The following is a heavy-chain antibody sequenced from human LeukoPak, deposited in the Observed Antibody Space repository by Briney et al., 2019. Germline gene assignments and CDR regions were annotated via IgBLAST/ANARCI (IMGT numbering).Heavy chain of an antibody. V-gene: IGHV3-11*04. J-gene: IGHJ4*02. CDR1: GFTFSDYS. Sequence: PGGSLRLSCAASGFTFSDYSMSWIRQAPGKGLEWVSYISSSGSTIYYADSVKGRFTISRDNAKNSLYLQMNSLRAEDTAMYYCARGEGQPGGLRFLDHFDYWGQGTLVTVSS. CDR2: ISSSGSTI. D-gene: IGHD3-3*01. CDR3: ARGEGQPGGLRFLDHFDY.